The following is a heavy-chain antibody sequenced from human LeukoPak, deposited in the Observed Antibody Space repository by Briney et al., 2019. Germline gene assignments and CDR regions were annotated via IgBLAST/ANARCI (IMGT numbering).Heavy chain of an antibody. CDR3: ARQPLTVTGYYFDY. J-gene: IGHJ4*02. CDR1: GGSISSYY. CDR2: IYYSGST. Sequence: SETLSLTCTVSGGSISSYYWSWIRQPPGKGLEWIGYIYYSGSTNYNPSLKSRVTISVDTSRNQFSLKLSSVTAADTAVYYCARQPLTVTGYYFDYWGQGTLVTVSS. D-gene: IGHD4-11*01. V-gene: IGHV4-59*08.